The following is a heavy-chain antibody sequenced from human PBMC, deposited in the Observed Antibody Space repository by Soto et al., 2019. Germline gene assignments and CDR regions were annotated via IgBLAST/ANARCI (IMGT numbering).Heavy chain of an antibody. CDR3: AGDRDGGGYGRKWFEP. CDR2: IYHSGST. V-gene: IGHV4-4*02. D-gene: IGHD2-15*01. Sequence: PTETLSLTCAVSGGSISSSTSWIWVRQLPGQGLEWIGEIYHSGSTNYNPSLKSRVTISVDKSKNQFSLKLSSVTAADTAVYYCAGDRDGGGYGRKWFEPWGQGALVRVSS. J-gene: IGHJ5*02. CDR1: GGSISSSTS.